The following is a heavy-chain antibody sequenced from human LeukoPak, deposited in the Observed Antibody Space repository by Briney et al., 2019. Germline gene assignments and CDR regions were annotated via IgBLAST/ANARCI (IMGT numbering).Heavy chain of an antibody. CDR3: ARGIVVVAQLGFYFYYMDV. V-gene: IGHV4-34*01. CDR1: GGSFSGYY. D-gene: IGHD2-15*01. Sequence: SETLSLTCAVYGGSFSGYYWSWIRQPPGKGLEWIGEINHSGSTNYNPSLTSRVTISVDTSKNQFSLKLSSVTAADTAVYYCARGIVVVAQLGFYFYYMDVWGKGTTVTISS. CDR2: INHSGST. J-gene: IGHJ6*03.